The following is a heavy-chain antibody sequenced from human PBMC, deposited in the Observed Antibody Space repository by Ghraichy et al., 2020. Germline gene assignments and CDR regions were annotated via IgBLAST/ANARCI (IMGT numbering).Heavy chain of an antibody. J-gene: IGHJ4*02. Sequence: SETLSLTCTVSGGSIINGNYYWNWIRQPPGKGLEWIGYIYYSGTTYYNPSLKSRLTISVDTSKNQFSLKLSSVTAADTAVYYCARGISSPGTWAEPVIDFWGQGTLVTVSS. CDR1: GGSIINGNYY. V-gene: IGHV4-30-4*01. CDR2: IYYSGTT. D-gene: IGHD6-13*01. CDR3: ARGISSPGTWAEPVIDF.